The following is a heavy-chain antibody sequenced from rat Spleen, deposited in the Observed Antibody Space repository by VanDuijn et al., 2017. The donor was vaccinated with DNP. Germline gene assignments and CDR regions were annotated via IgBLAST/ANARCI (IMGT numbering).Heavy chain of an antibody. J-gene: IGHJ3*01. CDR3: TTGWFAY. Sequence: EVQLVESGGGLVQPGRSLKLSCVASGFTFSNYWMFWIRQAPGKGLKWVATISADGGSTFYSDSVKGRFTVSRKNAEHTVYLQMDSLRSEDTATYYCTTGWFAYWGQGTLVTVSS. CDR1: GFTFSNYW. CDR2: ISADGGST. V-gene: IGHV5-58*01.